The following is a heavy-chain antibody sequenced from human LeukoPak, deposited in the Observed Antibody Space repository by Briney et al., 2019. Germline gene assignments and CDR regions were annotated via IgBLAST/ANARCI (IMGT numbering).Heavy chain of an antibody. D-gene: IGHD1-1*01. CDR1: GGSISSGGYY. CDR3: ARAGGSGPVFDY. V-gene: IGHV4-30-2*01. Sequence: PSETLSLTCTVSGGSISSGGYYWSWIRQPPGKGLEWIGYIYHSGSTYYNPSLKSRVTISVDRSKNQFSLKLSSVTAADTAVYYCARAGGSGPVFDYWGQGTLVTVSS. CDR2: IYHSGST. J-gene: IGHJ4*02.